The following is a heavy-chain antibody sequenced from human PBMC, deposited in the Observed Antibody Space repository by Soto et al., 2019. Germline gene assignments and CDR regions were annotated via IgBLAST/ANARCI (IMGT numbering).Heavy chain of an antibody. CDR3: ARWFTGGNFDYFDY. J-gene: IGHJ4*02. Sequence: PGGSLRLSCAASGFTFSSDWMHWFRQAPGKGLVWVSRIDSSGRTTTYADSVKGRFTISRDNAKNTLYLQMNGLRAEDTALYYCARWFTGGNFDYFDYWGQGTQVTV. CDR1: GFTFSSDW. D-gene: IGHD2-21*02. V-gene: IGHV3-74*01. CDR2: IDSSGRTT.